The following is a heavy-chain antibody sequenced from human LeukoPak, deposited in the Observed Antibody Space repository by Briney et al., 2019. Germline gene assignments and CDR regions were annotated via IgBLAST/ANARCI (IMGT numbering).Heavy chain of an antibody. CDR1: GFTFRIFG. Sequence: PGGSLRLSCAASGFTFRIFGLNWVRQAPGKGPEWVSYIDARSGITYYADSVQGRFTISRDDAGESVFLQMDGLRVDDTAVYYCARTYDFGRGPPGDAFDNWGPGTWVIVSS. D-gene: IGHD3-3*01. V-gene: IGHV3-48*04. J-gene: IGHJ3*02. CDR2: IDARSGIT. CDR3: ARTYDFGRGPPGDAFDN.